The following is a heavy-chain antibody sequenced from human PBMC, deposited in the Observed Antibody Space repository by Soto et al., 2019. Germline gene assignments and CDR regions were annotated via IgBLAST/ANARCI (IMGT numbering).Heavy chain of an antibody. V-gene: IGHV3-7*01. D-gene: IGHD6-6*01. CDR1: GFTLRSYW. J-gene: IGHJ4*02. CDR3: AKDDSQGGIAARLPFDY. Sequence: HPGGSLRLSCAASGFTLRSYWMSWVRQAPGKGLEWLATIKTDASEKKYVDSVKGRFTVFRDNAKNSLYLQMDSLRAEDTAVYYCAKDDSQGGIAARLPFDYWGQGTLVTVSS. CDR2: IKTDASEK.